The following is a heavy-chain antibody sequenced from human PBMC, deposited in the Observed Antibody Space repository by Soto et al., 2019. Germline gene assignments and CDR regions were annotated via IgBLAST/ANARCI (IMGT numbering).Heavy chain of an antibody. Sequence: PGESLKISCKVSGYSSTSYWIGWVRQMPGKGLEWMGIIYPGDSDTRYSPSFQGQVTISADKSISTAYLQWSSLKASDTAMYYCARRADRDRDGYNFEYFDYWGQGTLVTVSS. CDR3: ARRADRDRDGYNFEYFDY. V-gene: IGHV5-51*01. J-gene: IGHJ4*02. CDR2: IYPGDSDT. D-gene: IGHD5-12*01. CDR1: GYSSTSYW.